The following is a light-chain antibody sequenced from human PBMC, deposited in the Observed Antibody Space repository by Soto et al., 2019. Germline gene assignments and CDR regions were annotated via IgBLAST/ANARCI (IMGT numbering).Light chain of an antibody. CDR3: QHYNNWPPKT. CDR2: GAS. J-gene: IGKJ1*01. Sequence: EIVLTQSPGTLSLSPGERATLSCRASQSVSSNLAWYQQKPGQAPRVLIYGASTRATGIPDRFSGSGSGTEFTLTISSLQSEDSAVYYCQHYNNWPPKTFGQGTKVEIK. CDR1: QSVSSN. V-gene: IGKV3-15*01.